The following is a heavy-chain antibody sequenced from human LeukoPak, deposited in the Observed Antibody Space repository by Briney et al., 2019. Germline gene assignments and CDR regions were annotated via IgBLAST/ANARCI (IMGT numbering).Heavy chain of an antibody. Sequence: PSETLSLTCTVSGGSISSSSYYWGWIRQPPGKGLEWIGSIYYSGSTYYNPSLKSRVTISVDTSKNQFSLKLSSVTAADTAVYYCASRYSSSWYPFDYWGQGTLVTVSS. CDR3: ASRYSSSWYPFDY. V-gene: IGHV4-39*07. CDR2: IYYSGST. J-gene: IGHJ4*02. CDR1: GGSISSSSYY. D-gene: IGHD6-13*01.